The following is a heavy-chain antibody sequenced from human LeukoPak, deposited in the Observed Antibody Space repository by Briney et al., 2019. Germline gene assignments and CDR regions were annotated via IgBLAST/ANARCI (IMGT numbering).Heavy chain of an antibody. CDR1: GFTFSSFS. D-gene: IGHD3-9*01. V-gene: IGHV3-21*01. J-gene: IGHJ4*02. Sequence: GGSLRLSCAASGFTFSSFSMNWVRQAPGKGLEWVSSISSSSSYIYYADSVKGRFTISRDNAKNSLYLQMNSLRAEDTAVYHCARDLVYDILTGYYNGVLDYWGQGTLVTVSS. CDR3: ARDLVYDILTGYYNGVLDY. CDR2: ISSSSSYI.